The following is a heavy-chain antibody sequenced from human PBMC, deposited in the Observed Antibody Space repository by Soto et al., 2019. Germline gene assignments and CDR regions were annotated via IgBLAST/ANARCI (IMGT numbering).Heavy chain of an antibody. CDR3: ARGGYSYGPAGDYFDY. CDR1: GGTFSSYA. D-gene: IGHD5-18*01. CDR2: IIPIFGTA. Sequence: VKVSFKASGGTFSSYAISWVRQAPGQGLEWMGGIIPIFGTANYAQKFQGRVTITADKSTSTAYMELSGLRSEDTAVYYCARGGYSYGPAGDYFDYWGQGTLVTVSS. V-gene: IGHV1-69*13. J-gene: IGHJ4*02.